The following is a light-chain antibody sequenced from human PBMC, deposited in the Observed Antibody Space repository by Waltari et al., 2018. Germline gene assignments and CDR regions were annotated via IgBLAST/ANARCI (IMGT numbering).Light chain of an antibody. CDR3: QKYVSLPAT. Sequence: IVFTLSPGTLSLSAAERATLSCRASQSVSRSLAWYQQKPGQAPRLLIYDASTRATGIPDRFSGSGSGTDFSLTISRLEPEDFAVYYCQKYVSLPATFGQGTKVEIK. CDR2: DAS. V-gene: IGKV3-20*01. J-gene: IGKJ1*01. CDR1: QSVSRS.